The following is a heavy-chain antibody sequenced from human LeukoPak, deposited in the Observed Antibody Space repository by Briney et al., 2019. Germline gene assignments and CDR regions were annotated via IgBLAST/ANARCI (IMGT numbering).Heavy chain of an antibody. CDR3: ARDRVLLWFGELPQPFDY. CDR2: INPNSGGT. Sequence: GASVKVSCKASGYTFTGYYMYWVRQGPGQGLEWMGWINPNSGGTNYAQKFQVRVTMTRDTSISTAYMELSRLRSDDTAVYYCARDRVLLWFGELPQPFDYWGQGTLVTVSS. V-gene: IGHV1-2*02. CDR1: GYTFTGYY. J-gene: IGHJ4*02. D-gene: IGHD3-10*01.